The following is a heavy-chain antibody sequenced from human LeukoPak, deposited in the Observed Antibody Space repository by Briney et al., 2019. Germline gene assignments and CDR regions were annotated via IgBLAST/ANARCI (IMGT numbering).Heavy chain of an antibody. CDR2: IYHSEST. CDR3: ARQAGGTSGPFDY. J-gene: IGHJ4*02. D-gene: IGHD4-23*01. CDR1: GGSISSSY. V-gene: IGHV4-59*08. Sequence: LETLSHTCTVSGGSISSSYCSWIRQPPGKGLEWIGYIYHSESTNYNPSLKSRVTISVDTSKNQFSLKLSSVTAADTAVYYCARQAGGTSGPFDYWGQGTLVTVSS.